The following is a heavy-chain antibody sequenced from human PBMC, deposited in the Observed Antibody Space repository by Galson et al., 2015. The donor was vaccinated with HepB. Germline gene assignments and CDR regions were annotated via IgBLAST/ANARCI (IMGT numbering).Heavy chain of an antibody. CDR3: VRGDIVVVPLDD. V-gene: IGHV3-30-3*01. J-gene: IGHJ4*02. CDR2: ISYDGSNK. D-gene: IGHD2-2*01. Sequence: SLRLSCAAYGFTFSTYAMHWVRQAPGKGLEWVTIISYDGSNKYYADSVKGRFTISRDNSKNTVYLQMNSLRAEDTAVYYCVRGDIVVVPLDDWGQGTLVTVSS. CDR1: GFTFSTYA.